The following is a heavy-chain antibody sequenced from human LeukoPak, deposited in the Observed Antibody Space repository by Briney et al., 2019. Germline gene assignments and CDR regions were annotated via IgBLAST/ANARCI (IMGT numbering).Heavy chain of an antibody. CDR3: ARDDSSGPQVY. D-gene: IGHD3-22*01. J-gene: IGHJ4*02. CDR2: INPSGGST. Sequence: ASVKVSSKASGYTLTGYYMHWVRQAPGQGLEWMGIINPSGGSTKYAQKLQGRVTMTSDTSTSTVYMELSSLRSEDTAVYYCARDDSSGPQVYWGQGTLVTVSS. CDR1: GYTLTGYY. V-gene: IGHV1-46*01.